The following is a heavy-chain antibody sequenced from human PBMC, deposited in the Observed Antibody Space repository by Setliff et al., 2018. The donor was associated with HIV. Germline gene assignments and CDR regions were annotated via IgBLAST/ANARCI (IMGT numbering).Heavy chain of an antibody. J-gene: IGHJ3*02. V-gene: IGHV5-51*01. CDR1: GYSFTTYW. CDR2: IYPCDSDT. Sequence: PGESLKISCKGSGYSFTTYWIGWVRQMPGKGLEWMGIIYPCDSDTRYSPSFQGQVIISADKSISTAYVQWSGLKASDTAMYYCAGRPYYDSWSGHQAFDIWGQGTMVTVSS. D-gene: IGHD3-3*01. CDR3: AGRPYYDSWSGHQAFDI.